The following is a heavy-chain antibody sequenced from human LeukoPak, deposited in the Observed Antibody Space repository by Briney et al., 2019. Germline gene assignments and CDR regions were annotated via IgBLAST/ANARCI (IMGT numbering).Heavy chain of an antibody. Sequence: GGSLRLSCAASGFTFSSYAMSWVRQAPGKGLEWVSAISDSGGSTYYADSVKGRFTISRDNSKNTLYLQMNSLRAEDTAVYYCAKGGKTYYYGSGSLVGWGQGTLVTVSS. V-gene: IGHV3-23*01. CDR1: GFTFSSYA. J-gene: IGHJ4*02. CDR2: ISDSGGST. CDR3: AKGGKTYYYGSGSLVG. D-gene: IGHD3-10*01.